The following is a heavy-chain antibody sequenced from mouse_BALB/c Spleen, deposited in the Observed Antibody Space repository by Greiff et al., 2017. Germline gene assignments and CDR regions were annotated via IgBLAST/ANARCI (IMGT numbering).Heavy chain of an antibody. Sequence: DVQLQQSGAELVKPGASVKLSCTASGFNIKDTYMHWVKQRPEQGLEWIGRIDPANGNTKYDPKFQGKATITADTSSNTAYLQLSSLTSEDTAVYYCARDYYGSSSYAMDYWGQGTSVTVSS. J-gene: IGHJ4*01. CDR1: GFNIKDTY. V-gene: IGHV14-3*02. CDR3: ARDYYGSSSYAMDY. D-gene: IGHD1-1*01. CDR2: IDPANGNT.